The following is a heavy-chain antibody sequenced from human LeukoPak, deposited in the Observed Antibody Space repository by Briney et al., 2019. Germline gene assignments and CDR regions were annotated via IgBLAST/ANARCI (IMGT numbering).Heavy chain of an antibody. CDR1: GFTFSSYS. Sequence: GGSLRLSCVGSGFTFSSYSMNWVRQAPGKGLEWVSYISSSGSTIYYADSVKGRFTISRDNAKNSLYLQMNSLRAEDTAVYYCAELGITMIGGVWGKGTTVTISS. J-gene: IGHJ6*04. CDR2: ISSSGSTI. V-gene: IGHV3-48*04. D-gene: IGHD3-10*02. CDR3: AELGITMIGGV.